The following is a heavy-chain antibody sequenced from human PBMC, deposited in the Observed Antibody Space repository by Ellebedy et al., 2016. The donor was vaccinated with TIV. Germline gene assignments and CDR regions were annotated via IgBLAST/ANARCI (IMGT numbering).Heavy chain of an antibody. CDR1: GYTFTSYY. V-gene: IGHV1-2*02. CDR2: INPNSGGT. J-gene: IGHJ4*02. CDR3: ARDSGDYMTTVVTYIDY. D-gene: IGHD4-23*01. Sequence: ASVKVSXXASGYTFTSYYMHWVRQAPGQGLEWMGWINPNSGGTNYAQKFQGRVTMTRDTSISTAYMELSRLRSDDTAVYYCARDSGDYMTTVVTYIDYWGQGTLVTVSS.